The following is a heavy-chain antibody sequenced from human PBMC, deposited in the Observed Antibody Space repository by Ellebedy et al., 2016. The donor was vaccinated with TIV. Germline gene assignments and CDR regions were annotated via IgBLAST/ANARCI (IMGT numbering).Heavy chain of an antibody. CDR3: ARDRFRDTGMVNYYHYGMDV. Sequence: GESLKISCTTSGFTFSIYWMSWVRQAPGKGLEWVANIKLDGSEKYYVDSVEGRFTISRDNARNSLYLEMNSLRAEDTAVYYCARDRFRDTGMVNYYHYGMDVWGQGTTVTVSS. J-gene: IGHJ6*02. V-gene: IGHV3-7*01. CDR2: IKLDGSEK. D-gene: IGHD5-18*01. CDR1: GFTFSIYW.